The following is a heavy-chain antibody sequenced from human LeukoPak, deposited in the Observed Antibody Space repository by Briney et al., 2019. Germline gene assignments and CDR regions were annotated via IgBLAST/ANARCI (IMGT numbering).Heavy chain of an antibody. J-gene: IGHJ4*02. CDR1: GFSFDNYA. D-gene: IGHD6-19*01. Sequence: SGGSLRLSCAASGFSFDNYAMFWVRQSPGKGLEWVSGISWTSNNIAYADSVKGRFTISRDNAKTSLYLQMNSLRPDDTALYYCAKGRSAWYGPADSWGQGTLVTVSP. CDR3: AKGRSAWYGPADS. CDR2: ISWTSNNI. V-gene: IGHV3-9*01.